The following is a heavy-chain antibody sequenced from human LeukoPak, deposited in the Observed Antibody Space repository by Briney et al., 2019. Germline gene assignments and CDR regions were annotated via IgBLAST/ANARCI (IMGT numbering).Heavy chain of an antibody. CDR1: GFTFSSYA. D-gene: IGHD3-9*01. Sequence: HPGGSLRLSCAASGFTFSSYAMNWVRQAPGKGLEWVSAISNSGGSTYYADSVKGRFTISRDNSNNTLYLQMKSLRAEDTAVYYCARDSILTGYSYNHWGQGTLVTVSS. CDR3: ARDSILTGYSYNH. CDR2: ISNSGGST. J-gene: IGHJ5*02. V-gene: IGHV3-23*01.